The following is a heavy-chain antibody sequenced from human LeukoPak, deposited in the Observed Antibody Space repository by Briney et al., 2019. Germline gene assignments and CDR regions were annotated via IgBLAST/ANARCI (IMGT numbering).Heavy chain of an antibody. Sequence: PGGSLRLSCAASGFTFSSCGMHWVRQAPGKGLEWVTFIRYDGSSEYYADSVKGRFTIARDNSKNTVYVQMNSLRPEDTAVYYCGKGGGISWFIDYWGQGTLVTVSS. CDR3: GKGGGISWFIDY. CDR1: GFTFSSCG. J-gene: IGHJ4*02. V-gene: IGHV3-30*02. D-gene: IGHD3-10*01. CDR2: IRYDGSSE.